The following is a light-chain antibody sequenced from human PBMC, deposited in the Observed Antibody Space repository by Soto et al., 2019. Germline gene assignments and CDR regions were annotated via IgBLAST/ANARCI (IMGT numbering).Light chain of an antibody. Sequence: DIQMTQSPSTLSASVGDRVTITCRTSQSIGKWLAWYQQKPGKVPKFLIFDASNLESGVPSRFSGSGSGTEFTLTISSLQPDDFATYYCQHYNSYPITFGQGTRLEIK. J-gene: IGKJ5*01. V-gene: IGKV1-5*01. CDR1: QSIGKW. CDR2: DAS. CDR3: QHYNSYPIT.